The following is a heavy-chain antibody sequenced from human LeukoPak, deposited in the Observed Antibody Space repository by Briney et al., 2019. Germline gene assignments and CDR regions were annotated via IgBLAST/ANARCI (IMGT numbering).Heavy chain of an antibody. J-gene: IGHJ4*02. CDR3: ARSSRCDWLLDFDS. Sequence: ASVKVSCKASGYTFTSYGINWVRQAPGQGLEWMGWISGYNGNTIYAENLQGRVTMTTDTSTSTAYIELGSLRSDDTAVFYCARSSRCDWLLDFDSWGQGTLVNVSS. D-gene: IGHD3-9*01. V-gene: IGHV1-18*01. CDR1: GYTFTSYG. CDR2: ISGYNGNT.